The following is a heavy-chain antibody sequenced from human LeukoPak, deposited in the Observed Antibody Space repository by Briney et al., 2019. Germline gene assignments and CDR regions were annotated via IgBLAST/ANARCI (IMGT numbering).Heavy chain of an antibody. CDR2: ISYDGSNK. CDR1: GFTFSSYG. CDR3: AKVDLGSVGSLDY. Sequence: GGSLRLSCAASGFTFSSYGMHWVRQAPGKGLEWVAVISYDGSNKYYADSVKGRFTISRDNSKNTLYLQMNSLRAEDTAVYYCAKVDLGSVGSLDYWGQGTLVTASS. V-gene: IGHV3-30*18. D-gene: IGHD3-16*01. J-gene: IGHJ4*02.